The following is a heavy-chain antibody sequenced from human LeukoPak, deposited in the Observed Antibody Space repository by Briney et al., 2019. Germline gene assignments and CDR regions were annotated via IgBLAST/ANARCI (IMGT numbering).Heavy chain of an antibody. D-gene: IGHD1-26*01. J-gene: IGHJ4*02. CDR1: GGSISSGSYY. Sequence: PSETLSLTCTVSGGSISSGSYYWSWIRQPAGKGLEWIGRIYTSGSTNYNPSLKSRVTISVDTSKNQFSLKLSSVTAADTAVYYCARDKVGANPLDYWGQGTLVTVSS. CDR2: IYTSGST. V-gene: IGHV4-61*02. CDR3: ARDKVGANPLDY.